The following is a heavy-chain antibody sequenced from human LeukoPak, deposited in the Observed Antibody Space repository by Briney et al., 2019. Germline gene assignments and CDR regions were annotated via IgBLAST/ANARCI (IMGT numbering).Heavy chain of an antibody. J-gene: IGHJ4*02. D-gene: IGHD3-22*01. V-gene: IGHV3-7*01. CDR2: IKQDGSEK. CDR3: ARDSGDETYYYDSSGYSDPSFDY. CDR1: GFTFSSYW. Sequence: SGGSLRLSWAASGFTFSSYWMSWVRQAPGKGLEWVANIKQDGSEKYYVDSVKGRFTISRDNAKNSLYLQMNSLRAEDTAVYYCARDSGDETYYYDSSGYSDPSFDYWGQGTLVTVSS.